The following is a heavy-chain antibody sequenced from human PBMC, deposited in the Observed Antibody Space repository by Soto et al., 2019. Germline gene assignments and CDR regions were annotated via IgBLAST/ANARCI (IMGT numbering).Heavy chain of an antibody. D-gene: IGHD4-17*01. Sequence: GGSLRLSCAASGFTFSSYGMHWVRQAPGKGLEWVAVIWYDGSNKYYAGSVKGRFTISRDNSKNTLYLQMNSLRAEDTAVYYCARDGLYGGNYYYGMDVWGQGTTVTVSS. CDR3: ARDGLYGGNYYYGMDV. J-gene: IGHJ6*02. V-gene: IGHV3-33*01. CDR2: IWYDGSNK. CDR1: GFTFSSYG.